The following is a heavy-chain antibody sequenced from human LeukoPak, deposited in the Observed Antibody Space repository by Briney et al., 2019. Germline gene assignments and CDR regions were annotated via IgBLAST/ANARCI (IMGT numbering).Heavy chain of an antibody. Sequence: SETLSLTCSVYGGSFSGHYWSWIRQPPGKGLEWIGEINHSGNTNYNPSLKSRVTISVGTSKNQFSLKLSSVTAADTAVYYCARELLGESRWFDPWGQGTLVTVSS. CDR3: ARELLGESRWFDP. D-gene: IGHD3-10*01. J-gene: IGHJ5*02. V-gene: IGHV4-34*01. CDR1: GGSFSGHY. CDR2: INHSGNT.